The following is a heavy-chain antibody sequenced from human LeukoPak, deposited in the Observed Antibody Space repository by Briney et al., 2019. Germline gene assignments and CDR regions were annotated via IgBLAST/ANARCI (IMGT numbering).Heavy chain of an antibody. CDR1: GYTFTSYG. Sequence: GASVKVSCKASGYTFTSYGISWVRQAPGQGLEWMGWISAYNGNTNYAQKLQGRVTMTTDTSTSTAYMELRSLRSDDTAVYYCARDGNYGGNPSDFDYWGQGTLVTVSS. CDR3: ARDGNYGGNPSDFDY. D-gene: IGHD4-23*01. CDR2: ISAYNGNT. J-gene: IGHJ4*02. V-gene: IGHV1-18*01.